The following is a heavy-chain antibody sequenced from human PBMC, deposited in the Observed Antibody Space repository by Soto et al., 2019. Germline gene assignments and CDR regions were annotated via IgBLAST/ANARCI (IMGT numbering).Heavy chain of an antibody. D-gene: IGHD4-17*01. V-gene: IGHV4-30-2*01. Sequence: PSETLSLTCAVSGGSISSSVYSWSWIRQPLGKGLEWVGYIYHSGNTYYKPSLKSRVNISADRSKNQFSLKLSSVTAADTAVYFCARVHGDYGRYFDHWGQGTLVTVSS. J-gene: IGHJ4*02. CDR1: GGSISSSVYS. CDR2: IYHSGNT. CDR3: ARVHGDYGRYFDH.